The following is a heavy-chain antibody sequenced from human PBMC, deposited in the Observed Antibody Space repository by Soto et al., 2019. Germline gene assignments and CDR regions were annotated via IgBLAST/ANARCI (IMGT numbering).Heavy chain of an antibody. Sequence: ASLKVSCKASGYTFTSYDINWVRQATGQGLEWMGWMNPNSGNTGYAQKFQGRVTMTRNTSISTAYMELSSLRSEDTAVYYCARWYYYDSSGYFPFGGYYYYGMDVWGQGTTVNVSS. J-gene: IGHJ6*02. CDR3: ARWYYYDSSGYFPFGGYYYYGMDV. V-gene: IGHV1-8*01. D-gene: IGHD3-22*01. CDR2: MNPNSGNT. CDR1: GYTFTSYD.